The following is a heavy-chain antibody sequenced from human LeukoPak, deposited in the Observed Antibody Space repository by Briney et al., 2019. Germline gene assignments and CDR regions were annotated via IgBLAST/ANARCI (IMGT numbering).Heavy chain of an antibody. V-gene: IGHV3-30*02. D-gene: IGHD6-13*01. J-gene: IGHJ4*02. CDR3: AKGTAAGTDY. CDR1: GFTFSTHA. CDR2: IWFDGSNR. Sequence: PGGSLRLSCASSGFTFSTHAMHWVRQAPGKGLEWVAFIWFDGSNRYYADSVKGRFTISRDNSKNTLYLQMNSLRAEDTAVYYCAKGTAAGTDYWGQGTLVTVSS.